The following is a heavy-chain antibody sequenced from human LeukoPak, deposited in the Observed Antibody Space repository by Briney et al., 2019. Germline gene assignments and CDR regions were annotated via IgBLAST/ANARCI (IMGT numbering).Heavy chain of an antibody. CDR3: ARDTTGPYGDAFDI. Sequence: GGSLRLSCAASGFTFSSYWMSWVRQAPGKGLEWVANIKQDGSEKYVDSVKGRFTISRDNSKNTLYLQMNSLRAEDTAVYYCARDTTGPYGDAFDIWGQGTMVTVSS. CDR2: IKQDGSEK. D-gene: IGHD1-14*01. V-gene: IGHV3-7*01. J-gene: IGHJ3*02. CDR1: GFTFSSYW.